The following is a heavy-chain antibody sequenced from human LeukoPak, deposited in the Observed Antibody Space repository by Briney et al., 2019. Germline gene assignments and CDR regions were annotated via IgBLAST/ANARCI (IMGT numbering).Heavy chain of an antibody. CDR2: INPKSGAT. CDR1: GYSFTDYY. V-gene: IGHV1-2*02. D-gene: IGHD2-15*01. J-gene: IGHJ4*02. Sequence: GASVKVSCKASGYSFTDYYIHWVRQAPGQGFDWMGWINPKSGATGYSQKFQGRVTLTRDTSIAAAYMELSNLRSDDTAVYYCVRAGPAAPLDYWGQGTLVTVSP. CDR3: VRAGPAAPLDY.